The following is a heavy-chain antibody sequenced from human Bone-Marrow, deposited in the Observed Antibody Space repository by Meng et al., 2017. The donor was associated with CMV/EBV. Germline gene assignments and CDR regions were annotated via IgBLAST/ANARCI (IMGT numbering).Heavy chain of an antibody. CDR3: ARGSAEAGSTGGAAGLFDY. Sequence: ASVKVSCKASGYTFTSYDINWVRQATGQGLEGMGWMNTNSGNTGYAHKFQGRVTITMDNSIITAYMELSTLRSEDTAVYDCARGSAEAGSTGGAAGLFDYWGQGTLVTVSS. J-gene: IGHJ4*02. CDR2: MNTNSGNT. D-gene: IGHD6-13*01. V-gene: IGHV1-8*03. CDR1: GYTFTSYD.